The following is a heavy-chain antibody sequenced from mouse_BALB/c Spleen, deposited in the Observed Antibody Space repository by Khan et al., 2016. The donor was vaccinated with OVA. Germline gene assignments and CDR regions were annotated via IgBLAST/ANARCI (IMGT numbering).Heavy chain of an antibody. CDR1: GYSITSDYA. D-gene: IGHD1-1*01. Sequence: EVKLLESGPGLVKPSPSLSLTCTVTGYSITSDYAWNWIRQFPGNKLEWMGFISYSGNTNYNPSLKSRISITRDTSKNQFFLQLNSVTTEDTATYYCARVYGGDFDYWGQGTTLTVSS. J-gene: IGHJ2*01. CDR2: ISYSGNT. CDR3: ARVYGGDFDY. V-gene: IGHV3-2*02.